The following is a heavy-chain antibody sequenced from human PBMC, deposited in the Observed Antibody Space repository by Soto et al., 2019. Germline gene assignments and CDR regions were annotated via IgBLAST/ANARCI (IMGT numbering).Heavy chain of an antibody. D-gene: IGHD6-6*01. Sequence: GGSLRFSCAACGCTLNSLAMSWFRQAPERGLEWVSAISGSGDSTFYPDPVEGRFTISRDNSKSTLFVHMNSLIAEDTPVYYFASGQLAPRPWGRAFDVWGQGTRVAVS. CDR2: ISGSGDST. J-gene: IGHJ3*01. V-gene: IGHV3-23*01. CDR1: GCTLNSLA. CDR3: ASGQLAPRPWGRAFDV.